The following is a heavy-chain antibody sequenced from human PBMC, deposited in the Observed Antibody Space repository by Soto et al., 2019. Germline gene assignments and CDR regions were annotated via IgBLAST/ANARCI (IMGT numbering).Heavy chain of an antibody. V-gene: IGHV3-11*06. J-gene: IGHJ4*02. D-gene: IGHD6-13*01. Sequence: PGGSLSLSCAASGFTFSDYYMSWIRQAPGKGLEWVSDISSSSSYTNYADSVKGRFTISRDNAKNSLYLQMNSLRAEDTAVYYCARDRQLYYFDYWGQGTLVTVSS. CDR1: GFTFSDYY. CDR2: ISSSSSYT. CDR3: ARDRQLYYFDY.